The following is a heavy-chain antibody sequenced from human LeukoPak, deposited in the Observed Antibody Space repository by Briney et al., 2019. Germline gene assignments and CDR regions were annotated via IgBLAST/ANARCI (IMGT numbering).Heavy chain of an antibody. Sequence: GGSLRLSCAASGFTFSSYGMHWVRQTPGKGLEWVAFIRYDGSNKYYADSVKGRFTISRDNSKNTLYLQMNSLRAEDTAVYYCAKDQPPRYYDFWSGYYDGYYYYMDVWGKGTTVTVSS. J-gene: IGHJ6*03. CDR1: GFTFSSYG. CDR3: AKDQPPRYYDFWSGYYDGYYYYMDV. V-gene: IGHV3-30*02. D-gene: IGHD3-3*01. CDR2: IRYDGSNK.